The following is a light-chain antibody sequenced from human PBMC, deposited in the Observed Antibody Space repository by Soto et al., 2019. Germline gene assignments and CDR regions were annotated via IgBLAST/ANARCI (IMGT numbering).Light chain of an antibody. Sequence: EIVLTQSPGTLSLSPGERATLSCRASQSVRSNYLSWFQQKPGQAPRLLIFGASSRATGIPDRFSGSGSGTDFTLTISRLEPEDFAVYYCQQYGSSPLTFGPGTKVDTK. J-gene: IGKJ3*01. CDR2: GAS. CDR3: QQYGSSPLT. CDR1: QSVRSNY. V-gene: IGKV3-20*01.